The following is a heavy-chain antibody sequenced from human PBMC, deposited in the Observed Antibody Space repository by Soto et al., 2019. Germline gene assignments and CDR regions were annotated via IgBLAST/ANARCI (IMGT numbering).Heavy chain of an antibody. CDR1: GYTFTTYD. V-gene: IGHV1-8*01. CDR3: ARGPKYDHFWSGYFP. CDR2: MNPNSGNT. J-gene: IGHJ5*02. D-gene: IGHD3-3*02. Sequence: ASVKVSCKASGYTFTTYDINWVRQAAGQGLEWMGWMNPNSGNTDYAPKFQRRVTMTRNTSISTAYMELSSLRSEDTAVYYCARGPKYDHFWSGYFPWGQGTLVTVS.